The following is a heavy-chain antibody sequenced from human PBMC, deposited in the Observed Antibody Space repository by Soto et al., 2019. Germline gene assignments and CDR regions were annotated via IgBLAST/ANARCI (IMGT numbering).Heavy chain of an antibody. CDR3: ARSGQLELHYFDY. CDR1: GFTFSSYG. J-gene: IGHJ4*02. Sequence: GGSLRLSCAASGFTFSSYGMHWVRQAPGKGLEWVAVIWYDGSNKYYADSVKGRFTISRDNSKNTLYLQMNSLRAEDTAVYYCARSGQLELHYFDYWGQGTLVTVSS. D-gene: IGHD1-1*01. CDR2: IWYDGSNK. V-gene: IGHV3-33*01.